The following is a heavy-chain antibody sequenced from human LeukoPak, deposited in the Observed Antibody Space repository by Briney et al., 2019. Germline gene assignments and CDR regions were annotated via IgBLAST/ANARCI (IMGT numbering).Heavy chain of an antibody. J-gene: IGHJ6*03. CDR2: IHYSGST. D-gene: IGHD1-26*01. Sequence: SETLSLTCTVSGGSISSYYWSWIRQPPGKGLEWIGYIHYSGSTNYNPSLKSRVTISVDTSKNQFSLKLSSVTAADTAVYYCSGSYVYYYYSYMDVWGKGTTVTISS. CDR3: SGSYVYYYYSYMDV. V-gene: IGHV4-59*01. CDR1: GGSISSYY.